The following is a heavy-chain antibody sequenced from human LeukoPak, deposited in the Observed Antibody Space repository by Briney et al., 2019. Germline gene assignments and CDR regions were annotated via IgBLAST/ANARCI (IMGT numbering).Heavy chain of an antibody. D-gene: IGHD3-9*01. CDR1: GYTFTSYD. Sequence: GASVKVSCKASGYTFTSYDINWVRQATGQGLEWMGWMNPNSGNTGYAQKFQGRVTMTRDTSTSTVYMELSSLRSEDTAVFWCARDDSGNILTSRFDTWGQGTLVTVSS. CDR2: MNPNSGNT. V-gene: IGHV1-8*01. CDR3: ARDDSGNILTSRFDT. J-gene: IGHJ5*02.